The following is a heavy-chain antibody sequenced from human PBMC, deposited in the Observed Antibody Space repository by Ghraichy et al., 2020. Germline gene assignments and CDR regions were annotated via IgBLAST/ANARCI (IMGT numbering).Heavy chain of an antibody. V-gene: IGHV4-39*01. Sequence: SETLSLTCTVSGGSISSSSYCWGWIRQPPGKGLEWIGSIYYSGSTYYNPSLKSRVTISVDTSKNQFSLKLSSVTAADTAVYYCARIGPYNWNYYYYYYMDVWGKGTTVTVSS. J-gene: IGHJ6*03. D-gene: IGHD1-20*01. CDR1: GGSISSSSYC. CDR2: IYYSGST. CDR3: ARIGPYNWNYYYYYYMDV.